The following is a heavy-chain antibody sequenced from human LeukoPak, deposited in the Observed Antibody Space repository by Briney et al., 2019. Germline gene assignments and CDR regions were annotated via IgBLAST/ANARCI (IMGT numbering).Heavy chain of an antibody. J-gene: IGHJ4*02. CDR3: ARVIHLGELSLYDY. V-gene: IGHV5-10-1*01. D-gene: IGHD3-16*02. CDR1: GYSFTTYW. Sequence: GESLRISCKGSGYSFTTYWITWVRQMPGKGLEWMGRIDPSDSYTNYSPSLQGHVTISADKSISTAYPQWSSLKASDTAMYYCARVIHLGELSLYDYWGQGTLVTVSS. CDR2: IDPSDSYT.